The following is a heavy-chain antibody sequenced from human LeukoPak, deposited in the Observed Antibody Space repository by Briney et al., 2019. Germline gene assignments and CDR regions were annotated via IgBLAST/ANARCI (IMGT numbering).Heavy chain of an antibody. CDR2: ISGSAVST. CDR1: GFTFSSYG. J-gene: IGHJ4*02. CDR3: ARHVVAVGFDY. D-gene: IGHD3-22*01. Sequence: GGSLRLSCAASGFTFSSYGMSWVRQAPGKGLEWVSAISGSAVSTYYADSVKGRFTISRDNAKNSLCLQMNSLRAEDTAVYYCARHVVAVGFDYWGQGTLVTVSS. V-gene: IGHV3-23*01.